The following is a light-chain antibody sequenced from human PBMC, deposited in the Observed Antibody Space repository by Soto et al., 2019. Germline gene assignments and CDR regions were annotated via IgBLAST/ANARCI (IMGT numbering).Light chain of an antibody. Sequence: QSALTQPASVSGSPGQSIAISCTGANSDLGDYDYVSWYQQRPGEAPKLMIYDVSNRPSGVSYRFSGSKSGNTASLTISGLQAEDEADYYCSSYTSSNASYVFGAGTKLTVL. V-gene: IGLV2-14*01. CDR2: DVS. J-gene: IGLJ1*01. CDR3: SSYTSSNASYV. CDR1: NSDLGDYDY.